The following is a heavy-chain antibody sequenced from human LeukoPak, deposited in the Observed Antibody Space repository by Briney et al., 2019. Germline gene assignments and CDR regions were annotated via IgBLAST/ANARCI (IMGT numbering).Heavy chain of an antibody. V-gene: IGHV4-39*07. CDR1: GGSIFSSSYY. CDR2: IYHSGST. J-gene: IGHJ4*02. CDR3: ARDQAYCGGDCYFDF. D-gene: IGHD2-21*02. Sequence: SETLSLTCTVSGGSIFSSSYYWGWIRQPPGKGLEWIGSIYHSGSTDYNPSLKSRVTISVDTSKNQFSLKLRSVTAADTAVYYCARDQAYCGGDCYFDFWGQGTLVTVSS.